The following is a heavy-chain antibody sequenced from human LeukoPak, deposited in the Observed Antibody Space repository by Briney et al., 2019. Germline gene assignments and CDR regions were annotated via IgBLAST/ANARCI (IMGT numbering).Heavy chain of an antibody. J-gene: IGHJ4*02. V-gene: IGHV3-73*01. CDR3: TRPDDYGDY. Sequence: PGGSLRLSCGASGFSFSDHAMHWVRQASGKGLEWVGRIRSKANNDATAYAASVKGRFTISRDDSKNTAYLQMNSLKTEDTAVYYCTRPDDYGDYWGQGTLVTVSS. CDR1: GFSFSDHA. CDR2: IRSKANNDAT.